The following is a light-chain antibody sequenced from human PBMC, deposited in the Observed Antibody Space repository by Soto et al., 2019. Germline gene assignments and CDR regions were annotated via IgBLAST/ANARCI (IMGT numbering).Light chain of an antibody. Sequence: EIVMTQSPATLSVSPGERATLSCRASQSVSSNLAWYQQKPGQAPRLLIYGASTSATGIPARFSGSGSGTECTLTISSLQSEDFAVYYCQQYNNWPMYTFGKGTKLEIK. CDR3: QQYNNWPMYT. CDR2: GAS. J-gene: IGKJ2*01. V-gene: IGKV3-15*01. CDR1: QSVSSN.